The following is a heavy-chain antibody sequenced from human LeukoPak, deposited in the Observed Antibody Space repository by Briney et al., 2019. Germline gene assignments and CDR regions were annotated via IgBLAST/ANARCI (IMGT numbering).Heavy chain of an antibody. CDR3: ARGLPSEAVAGTDY. CDR1: GFTFSSYG. Sequence: GGSLRLSCAASGFTFSSYGMNWVRQAPGKGLEWVSSISSSSSYIYYADSVKGRFTISRDNAKNSLYLQMNSLRAEDTAVYYCARGLPSEAVAGTDYWGQGTLVTVSS. V-gene: IGHV3-21*01. J-gene: IGHJ4*02. CDR2: ISSSSSYI. D-gene: IGHD6-19*01.